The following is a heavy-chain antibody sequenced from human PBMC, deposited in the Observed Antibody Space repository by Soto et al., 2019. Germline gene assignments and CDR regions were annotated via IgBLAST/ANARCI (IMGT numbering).Heavy chain of an antibody. CDR3: ARGAAVLHWFAP. CDR2: INHSGST. Sequence: QVQLQQWGAGLLKPSETLSLTCAVYGGSFSGYYWSWIRQPPGKGLEWIGEINHSGSTNYNPSLRIRVTTSVDTSKNQFTLKLSSVTAADTAVYYWARGAAVLHWFAPWGQGTLVTVSS. J-gene: IGHJ5*02. D-gene: IGHD6-25*01. CDR1: GGSFSGYY. V-gene: IGHV4-34*01.